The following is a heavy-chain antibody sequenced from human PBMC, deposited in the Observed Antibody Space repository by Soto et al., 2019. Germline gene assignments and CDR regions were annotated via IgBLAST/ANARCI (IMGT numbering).Heavy chain of an antibody. J-gene: IGHJ4*02. CDR2: IYYSGST. CDR1: GGSISSYY. D-gene: IGHD1-26*01. V-gene: IGHV4-59*01. CDR3: YGSGGN. Sequence: QVQLQESGPGLVKPSETLSLTCTVSGGSISSYYWSWIRQPPGKGLEWIGHIYYSGSTNYNPSLKNRVNISVDTSKNQFSLKLSAVTAADTAMYYCYGSGGNWGKGTLVTVSS.